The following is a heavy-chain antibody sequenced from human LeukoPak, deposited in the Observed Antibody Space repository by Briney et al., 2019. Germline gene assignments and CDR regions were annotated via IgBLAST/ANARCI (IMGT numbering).Heavy chain of an antibody. CDR1: GFTFDDYG. Sequence: GGSLRPSCAASGFTFDDYGMSWVRQAPGKGLEWVSYISSSGSTIYYADSVKGRFTISRDNAKNSLYLQMNSLRAEDTAVYYCAELGITMIGGVWGKGTTVTISS. J-gene: IGHJ6*04. CDR2: ISSSGSTI. CDR3: AELGITMIGGV. D-gene: IGHD3-10*02. V-gene: IGHV3-48*03.